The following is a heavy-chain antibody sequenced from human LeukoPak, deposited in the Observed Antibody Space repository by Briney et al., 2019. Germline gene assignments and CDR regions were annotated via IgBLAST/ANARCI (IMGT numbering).Heavy chain of an antibody. D-gene: IGHD5-18*01. CDR2: IYYSGST. CDR1: GGSISSYY. J-gene: IGHJ6*03. Sequence: SETLSLTCTDSGGSISSYYWSWIRQPPGKGLEWIGYIYYSGSTNYNPSLKSRVTISVDTSKNQFSLKLSSVTAADTAVYYCARGGYSYGSPGYYYYMDVWGKGTTVTVSS. V-gene: IGHV4-59*01. CDR3: ARGGYSYGSPGYYYYMDV.